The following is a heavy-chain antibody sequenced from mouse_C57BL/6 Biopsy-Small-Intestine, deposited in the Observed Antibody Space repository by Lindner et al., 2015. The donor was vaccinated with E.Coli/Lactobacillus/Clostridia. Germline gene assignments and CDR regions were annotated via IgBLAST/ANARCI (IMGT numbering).Heavy chain of an antibody. Sequence: SVKVSCKTSGYPFTDYYIYWLRQAPGGGLEWVGRMKSGDGDTKYTERFQGRVSLTWDTSVSTAYMELHSLRHDDTAVYYCARGVYGKYGGELYYFDFWGQGTQVTVSA. J-gene: IGHJ2*01. D-gene: IGHD1-1*01. V-gene: IGHV1-84*02. CDR3: ARGVYGKYGGELYYFDF. CDR1: GYPFTDYY. CDR2: MKSGDGDT.